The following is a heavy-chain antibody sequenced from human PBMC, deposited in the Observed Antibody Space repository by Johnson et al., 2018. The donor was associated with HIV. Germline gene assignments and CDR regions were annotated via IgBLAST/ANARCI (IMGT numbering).Heavy chain of an antibody. CDR1: GFTFSSYA. CDR2: ISYDGSNK. J-gene: IGHJ3*01. V-gene: IGHV3-30-3*01. D-gene: IGHD3-22*01. CDR3: AREISRYYYDYAAFDL. Sequence: QVQLVESGGGVVRPGGSLRLSCAASGFTFSSYAMHWVRQAPGKGLEWVAVISYDGSNKYYADSVKGRFTISRDNSRSTVYLHMINLRADDTALYYCAREISRYYYDYAAFDLWGQGTTVTVSS.